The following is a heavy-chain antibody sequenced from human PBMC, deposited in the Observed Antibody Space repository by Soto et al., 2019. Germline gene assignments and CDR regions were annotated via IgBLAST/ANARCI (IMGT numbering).Heavy chain of an antibody. J-gene: IGHJ4*02. CDR3: ALGGIAARPLDY. CDR1: GFTFSSYA. D-gene: IGHD6-6*01. CDR2: ISGSGGST. V-gene: IGHV3-23*01. Sequence: EVQLLESGGGLVQPGGSLRLSCAASGFTFSSYAMSWVRQAPGKGLEWVSAISGSGGSTYYADSVKGRFTISRDNSKNTLYLRMNSLRAEDTAVYYCALGGIAARPLDYWGQGTLVTVSS.